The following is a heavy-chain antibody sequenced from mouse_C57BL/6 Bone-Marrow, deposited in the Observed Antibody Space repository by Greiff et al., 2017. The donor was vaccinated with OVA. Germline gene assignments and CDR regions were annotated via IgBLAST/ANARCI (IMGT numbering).Heavy chain of an antibody. CDR3: ARSYYGTLPYVDV. Sequence: QVQLQQSGAELVKPGASVKLSCKASGYTFTSYWMHWVKQRPGQGLEWIGMIHPNSGSTNYNEKFKSKATLTVDKSSSTAYMQLSSLTSEDSAVYYCARSYYGTLPYVDVWGTGTTVTVSS. V-gene: IGHV1-64*01. D-gene: IGHD1-2*01. CDR2: IHPNSGST. CDR1: GYTFTSYW. J-gene: IGHJ1*03.